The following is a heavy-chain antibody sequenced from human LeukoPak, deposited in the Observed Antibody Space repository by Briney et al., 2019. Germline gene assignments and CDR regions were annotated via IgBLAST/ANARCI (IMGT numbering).Heavy chain of an antibody. CDR2: ISGSGGST. D-gene: IGHD3-10*01. CDR3: ARVTYGSGTYGAFDY. J-gene: IGHJ4*02. Sequence: PGGSLRLSCAASGFTFSSNAMSWVRQAPGKGLEWVSAISGSGGSTYYADSVKGRFTISRDNSKNTLYLQMNSLRAEDTAVYYCARVTYGSGTYGAFDYWGQETLGTVSS. V-gene: IGHV3-23*01. CDR1: GFTFSSNA.